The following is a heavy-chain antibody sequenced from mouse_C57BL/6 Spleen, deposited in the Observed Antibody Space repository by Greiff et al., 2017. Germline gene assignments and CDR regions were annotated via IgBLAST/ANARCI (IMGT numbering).Heavy chain of an antibody. J-gene: IGHJ2*01. CDR1: GYTFTDHT. V-gene: IGHV1-78*01. Sequence: VQLQQSDAELVKPGASVKISCKVSGYTFTDHTIHWMKQRPEQGLEWIGYIYPRDGSTKYNEKFKGKATLTADKSSSPAYMQLNSLTSEDSAVYFCASEGKYYYGSSEGYYFDYWGQGTTLTVSS. CDR3: ASEGKYYYGSSEGYYFDY. CDR2: IYPRDGST. D-gene: IGHD1-1*01.